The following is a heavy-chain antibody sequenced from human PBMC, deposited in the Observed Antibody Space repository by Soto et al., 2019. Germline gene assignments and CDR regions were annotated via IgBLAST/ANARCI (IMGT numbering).Heavy chain of an antibody. Sequence: SETLSLTCTVSGGSISSSSYYWGWIRQPPGKGLEWIGRIYYSGSSYYNPSLNSRVTISVDTSKNQFSLKLSSVTAADTAVYYCASYGVWWLTVKSYGMDVWGQGTTVTVSS. J-gene: IGHJ6*02. V-gene: IGHV4-39*01. CDR2: IYYSGSS. D-gene: IGHD2-8*01. CDR1: GGSISSSSYY. CDR3: ASYGVWWLTVKSYGMDV.